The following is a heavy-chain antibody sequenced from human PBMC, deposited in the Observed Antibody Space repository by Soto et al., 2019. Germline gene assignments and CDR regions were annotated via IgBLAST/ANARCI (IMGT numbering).Heavy chain of an antibody. V-gene: IGHV1-69*13. J-gene: IGHJ5*02. Sequence: SVKVSCKASGGTFSSYAISWVRQAPGQGLEWMGGIIPIFGTANYAQKFQGRVTITADESTSTAYMELSSLRSEDTAVYYCARDQEVGYSSSWPLGWLDPWGQGTLVTVSS. CDR1: GGTFSSYA. D-gene: IGHD6-13*01. CDR2: IIPIFGTA. CDR3: ARDQEVGYSSSWPLGWLDP.